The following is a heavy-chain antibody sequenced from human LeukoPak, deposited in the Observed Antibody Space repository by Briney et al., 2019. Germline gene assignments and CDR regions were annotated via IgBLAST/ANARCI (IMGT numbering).Heavy chain of an antibody. V-gene: IGHV1-69*06. CDR3: ARDVREPHYYGSGSYYNTLYYYYYGMDV. CDR2: TIPIFGTA. CDR1: GGTFSSYA. J-gene: IGHJ6*04. Sequence: SVKVSCKASGGTFSSYAISWVRQAPGQGLEWMGGTIPIFGTANYAQKFQGRVTITADKSTSTAYMELSSLRSEDTAVYYCARDVREPHYYGSGSYYNTLYYYYYGMDVWGKGTTVTVSS. D-gene: IGHD3-10*01.